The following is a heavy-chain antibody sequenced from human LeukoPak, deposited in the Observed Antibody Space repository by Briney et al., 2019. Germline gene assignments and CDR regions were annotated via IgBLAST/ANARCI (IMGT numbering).Heavy chain of an antibody. Sequence: PGGSLRLSCAASGFTFSSYEMNWVRQAPGKGLEWVSYISSSGSTIYYADSVKGRFTISRDNAKNSLYLQMNSLRAEDTAVYYCETEVGAQDAFDIWGQGTMVTVSS. V-gene: IGHV3-48*03. D-gene: IGHD1-26*01. CDR2: ISSSGSTI. CDR1: GFTFSSYE. J-gene: IGHJ3*02. CDR3: ETEVGAQDAFDI.